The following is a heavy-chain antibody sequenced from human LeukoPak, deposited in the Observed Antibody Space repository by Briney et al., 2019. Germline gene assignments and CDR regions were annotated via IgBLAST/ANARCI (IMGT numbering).Heavy chain of an antibody. CDR2: IYYRRST. J-gene: IGHJ3*02. Sequence: PSDTLSLICTVSVRSVSSGSYYWSWIRQPPGKGLEWIGHIYYRRSTNSNPSLKSRVTISVDTSKNQCSLKLSSVTAADTAVYYCARGTSITMVRGLGAFDIWGQGTMVTVSS. CDR3: ARGTSITMVRGLGAFDI. CDR1: VRSVSSGSYY. D-gene: IGHD3-10*01. V-gene: IGHV4-61*01.